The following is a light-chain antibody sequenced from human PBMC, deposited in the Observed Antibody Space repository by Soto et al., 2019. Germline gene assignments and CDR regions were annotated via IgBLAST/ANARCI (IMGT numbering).Light chain of an antibody. CDR3: QQYGTSPT. Sequence: EIVLTQSPGTLSLSPGERATLSCRASQSIRNNYLAWYQQKPSQAPRLLLHGASTRATDIPDRFSGSGSGTDFTLTITRLEPEDFTVFYCQQYGTSPTFGQGTKVEIK. J-gene: IGKJ1*01. V-gene: IGKV3-20*01. CDR2: GAS. CDR1: QSIRNNY.